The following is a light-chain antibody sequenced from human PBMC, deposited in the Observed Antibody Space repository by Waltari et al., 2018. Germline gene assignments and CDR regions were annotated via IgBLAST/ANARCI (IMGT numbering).Light chain of an antibody. CDR2: WAS. CDR3: QQYYSTPWT. V-gene: IGKV4-1*01. Sequence: DIVMTPSPASLAVSLGERATINCTSSPSVLYSSNNKNYLAWYQQKPGQPPKLLIYWASTRESGVPDRFSGSGSGTDFTLTISSLQAEDVAVYYCQQYYSTPWTFGQGTKVEIK. CDR1: PSVLYSSNNKNY. J-gene: IGKJ1*01.